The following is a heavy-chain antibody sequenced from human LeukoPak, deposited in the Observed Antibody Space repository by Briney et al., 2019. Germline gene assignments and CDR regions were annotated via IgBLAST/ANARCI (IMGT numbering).Heavy chain of an antibody. CDR1: GLAFRIFG. V-gene: IGHV3-30*02. Sequence: GGSLRLSCATSGLAFRIFGMHWVRQAPGKGLEWVAFIRRDGSTTYYGDSVKGRFTISRDNSKNTMYLEMKSLRVEDTALYYCAKGKGRSALGYWGQGTLVSVA. J-gene: IGHJ4*02. CDR2: IRRDGSTT. D-gene: IGHD3-16*01. CDR3: AKGKGRSALGY.